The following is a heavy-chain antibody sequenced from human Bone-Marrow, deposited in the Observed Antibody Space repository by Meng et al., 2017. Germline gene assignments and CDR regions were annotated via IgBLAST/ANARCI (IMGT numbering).Heavy chain of an antibody. CDR2: INPNSGGT. Sequence: QVKLVQSEVELKKPGASGKVPCKASGHTFTGYYRHWVRQATGQGLEWMGRINPNSGGTNHAQKFQVRVTMTRDTSISTAYMELSRLRSDDTAVYYCARLRLGSGSYYNDWFDPWGQGTLVTVSS. V-gene: IGHV1-2*06. CDR3: ARLRLGSGSYYNDWFDP. D-gene: IGHD3-10*01. CDR1: GHTFTGYY. J-gene: IGHJ5*02.